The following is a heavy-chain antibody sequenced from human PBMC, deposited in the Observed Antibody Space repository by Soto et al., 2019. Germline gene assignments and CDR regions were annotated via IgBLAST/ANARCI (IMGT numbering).Heavy chain of an antibody. Sequence: EVQLVESGGGLVQPGGSLRLSCAASGFTFSSYAMHWVRQAPGKGLEYVSAISSNVGSTYYANSVKGRFTISRDNSKNTLYLQMGSLRAEDMAVYYCARRDGYNFDYWGQGTLVTVSS. CDR3: ARRDGYNFDY. D-gene: IGHD5-12*01. J-gene: IGHJ4*02. CDR1: GFTFSSYA. CDR2: ISSNVGST. V-gene: IGHV3-64*01.